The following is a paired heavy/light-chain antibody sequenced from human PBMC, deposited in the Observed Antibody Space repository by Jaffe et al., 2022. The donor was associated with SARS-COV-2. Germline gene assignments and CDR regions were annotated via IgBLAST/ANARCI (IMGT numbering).Heavy chain of an antibody. CDR2: INAGNGDT. D-gene: IGHD2-15*01. Sequence: QVQLVQSGAEVKKPGASVKLSCKASGYTFTTYALHWVRQAPGQRLEWMGWINAGNGDTKYSQKFQGRVTITRDTSASTAYMELSSLRSEDTAVFYCARSHSQGGNRNLFFDYWGQGTLVTVSS. J-gene: IGHJ4*02. CDR1: GYTFTTYA. V-gene: IGHV1-3*01. CDR3: ARSHSQGGNRNLFFDY.
Light chain of an antibody. CDR3: QQYYSSPFT. J-gene: IGKJ3*01. V-gene: IGKV4-1*01. CDR1: QSLLYSSNNKNY. Sequence: DIVMTQSPDSLAVSLGERATINCKSSQSLLYSSNNKNYLAWYQQKPGQPPKLLIYWASTRESGVPDRFSGSGSGTDFTLTISSLQAEDVAVYYCQQYYSSPFTFGPGTKVDIK. CDR2: WAS.